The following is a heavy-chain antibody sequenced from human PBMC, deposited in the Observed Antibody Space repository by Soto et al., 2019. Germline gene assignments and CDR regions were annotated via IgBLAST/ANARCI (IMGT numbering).Heavy chain of an antibody. CDR2: ISAYNGNT. J-gene: IGHJ6*04. CDR1: GYTFTSYG. CDR3: ERGMSYVFCRVNYKYYTSSRAG. Sequence: ASVKVSCKASGYTFTSYGISWVRQAPGRGLEWMGWISAYNGNTNYAQKLQGRVTMTTDTSTSTAYMKLRSLRSDDTAVYYCERGMSYVFCRVNYKYYTSSRAGWAKGTTVPISS. V-gene: IGHV1-18*01. D-gene: IGHD3-3*01.